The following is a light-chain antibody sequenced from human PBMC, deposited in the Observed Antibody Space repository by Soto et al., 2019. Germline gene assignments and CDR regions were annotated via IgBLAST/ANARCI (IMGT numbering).Light chain of an antibody. Sequence: EIVMTQSPATLSVSPGERATLSCRASQSVDSKLAWYQQNPGQGPRLLIYGASSRAPGIPARFSGSGSGTEFTLTIRSLQSEDFAVYYCQHYSTWLWTFGQGTKVEIK. CDR1: QSVDSK. J-gene: IGKJ1*01. CDR2: GAS. CDR3: QHYSTWLWT. V-gene: IGKV3-15*01.